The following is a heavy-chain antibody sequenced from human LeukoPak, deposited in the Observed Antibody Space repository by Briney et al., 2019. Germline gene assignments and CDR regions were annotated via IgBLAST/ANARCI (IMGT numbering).Heavy chain of an antibody. J-gene: IGHJ4*02. Sequence: GGSLRLSCAASGFTVSSNYMSWVRQAPGKGLEWVSAISGSGGSTYYADSVKGRFTISRDNSKNTLYLQMNSLRAEDTAVYYCAKDYDFWSGYFRDWGQGTLVTVSS. CDR1: GFTVSSNY. V-gene: IGHV3-23*01. CDR2: ISGSGGST. CDR3: AKDYDFWSGYFRD. D-gene: IGHD3-3*01.